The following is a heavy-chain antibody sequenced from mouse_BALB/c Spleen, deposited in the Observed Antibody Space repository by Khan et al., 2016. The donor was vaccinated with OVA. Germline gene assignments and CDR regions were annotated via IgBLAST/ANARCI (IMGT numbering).Heavy chain of an antibody. V-gene: IGHV5-6*01. J-gene: IGHJ4*01. CDR1: GFTFSSYG. D-gene: IGHD2-3*01. Sequence: EVELVESGGDLVKPGGSLKLSCAASGFTFSSYGMSWVRQTPDKRLEWVATISSGGSYTYSPDTLKGRFTISRDNAKNTLYLQMSSLKSEDTAMYYSARQPGYYEGSAMDYGGQGTSVTVSS. CDR2: ISSGGSYT. CDR3: ARQPGYYEGSAMDY.